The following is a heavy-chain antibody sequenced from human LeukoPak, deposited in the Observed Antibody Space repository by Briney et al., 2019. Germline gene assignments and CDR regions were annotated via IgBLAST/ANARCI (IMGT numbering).Heavy chain of an antibody. D-gene: IGHD6-13*01. CDR3: AKDRDSSSWLAFDI. CDR2: ISGSGGST. J-gene: IGHJ3*02. CDR1: GFTFSNYA. Sequence: GGSLRLSCAASGFTFSNYAMSWVRQAPGKGLEWVSAISGSGGSTYYADSVKGRFTISRDNSKNTLSLQMNSLRAEGTAVYYCAKDRDSSSWLAFDIWGQGTMVTVSS. V-gene: IGHV3-23*01.